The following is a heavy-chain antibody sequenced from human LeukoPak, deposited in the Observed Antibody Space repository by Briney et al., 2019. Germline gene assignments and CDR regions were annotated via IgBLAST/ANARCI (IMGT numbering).Heavy chain of an antibody. V-gene: IGHV3-30*18. CDR1: GFTLCSYG. J-gene: IGHJ6*02. D-gene: IGHD3-16*01. CDR2: ISCDGSNK. CDR3: AEGREVWLVAYCCYGMDV. Sequence: VQPETFLNLSCAASGFTLCSYGMHRVPHAPGKGLEWVAVISCDGSNKYYADYVKGLFTISSDNSKHTLYLQMNSLGAEDTDVYYCAEGREVWLVAYCCYGMDVWGQGTTVSVSS.